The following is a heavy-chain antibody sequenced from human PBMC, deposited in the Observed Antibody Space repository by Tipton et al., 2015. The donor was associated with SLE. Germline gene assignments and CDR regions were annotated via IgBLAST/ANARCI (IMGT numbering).Heavy chain of an antibody. CDR2: IKQDGSEK. V-gene: IGHV3-7*01. CDR1: GFTFGDYA. CDR3: ARERSSIY. J-gene: IGHJ4*02. D-gene: IGHD3-3*02. Sequence: SLRLSCTASGFTFGDYAMSWVRQAPGKGLEWVANIKQDGSEKYYVDSVKGRFTISRDNAKNSLYLQMNSLRAEDTAVYYCARERSSIYWGQGTLVTVSA.